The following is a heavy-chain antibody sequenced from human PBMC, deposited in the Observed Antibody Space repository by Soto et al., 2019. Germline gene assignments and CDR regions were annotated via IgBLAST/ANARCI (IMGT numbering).Heavy chain of an antibody. D-gene: IGHD2-21*02. CDR3: TGGGNSRPRYFQH. CDR1: GGSIINTDYY. CDR2: IYYSGST. J-gene: IGHJ1*01. Sequence: SETLSLTCSVSGGSIINTDYYWSWIRQHPGKGLEWIGYIYYSGSTYYNPSLKSRVTISVDTSKNQFSLKLSSVTAADTAVYYCTGGGNSRPRYFQHWGQGTLVNSPQ. V-gene: IGHV4-31*03.